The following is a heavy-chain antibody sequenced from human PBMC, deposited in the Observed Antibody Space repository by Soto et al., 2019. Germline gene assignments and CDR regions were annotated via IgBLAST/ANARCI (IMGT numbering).Heavy chain of an antibody. Sequence: QVQLQESGPGLVKPSQTLSLTCTVSGGSISSGGYYWSWIRQHPGKGLEWIGYIYYSGSTYYNPSLKSRVTISVDTSKNQFSLKLSSVTAADTAVYYCARLVVVADTSTYYYYGTDVWGQGTTVTVSS. CDR2: IYYSGST. CDR3: ARLVVVADTSTYYYYGTDV. D-gene: IGHD2-15*01. CDR1: GGSISSGGYY. V-gene: IGHV4-31*03. J-gene: IGHJ6*02.